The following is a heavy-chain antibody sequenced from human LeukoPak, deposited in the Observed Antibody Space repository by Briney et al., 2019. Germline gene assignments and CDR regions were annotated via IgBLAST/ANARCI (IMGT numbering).Heavy chain of an antibody. J-gene: IGHJ6*02. CDR2: ISSSSSYI. CDR3: ARDGAEGSPYSSGYYLYYYYYYGMDA. V-gene: IGHV3-21*01. CDR1: GFTFSSYS. Sequence: GGSLRLSCAASGFTFSSYSMNWVRQAPGKGLEWVSSISSSSSYIYYADSVKGRFTISRDNAKNSLYLQMNSLRAEDTAVYYCARDGAEGSPYSSGYYLYYYYYYGMDAWGQGTTVTVSS. D-gene: IGHD3-22*01.